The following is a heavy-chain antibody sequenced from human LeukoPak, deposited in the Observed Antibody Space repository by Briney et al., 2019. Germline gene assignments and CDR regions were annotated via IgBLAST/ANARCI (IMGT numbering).Heavy chain of an antibody. CDR3: ARRPSRVSGYYDY. V-gene: IGHV4-4*09. CDR1: GGAISSYY. Sequence: PSETLSLTCTVSGGAISSYYGSWLRQPPGKGLEWIGYIYTSGSTNYDPSLKSRVTISVDTSKNQFSLRLSSVTAADTAVYYCARRPSRVSGYYDYWGQGTLVTVSS. J-gene: IGHJ4*02. CDR2: IYTSGST. D-gene: IGHD3-22*01.